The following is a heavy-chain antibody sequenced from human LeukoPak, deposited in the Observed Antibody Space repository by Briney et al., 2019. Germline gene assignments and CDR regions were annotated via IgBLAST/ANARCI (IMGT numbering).Heavy chain of an antibody. CDR1: GFTFSSYW. Sequence: GGSLRLSCAASGFTFSSYWMHWVRQAPGKGLGWVSRINSDGSSTSYADSVKGRFTISRDNAKNTLYLQMNSLRAEDTAVYYCARCPRGVDFSWFDPWGQGTLVTVSS. V-gene: IGHV3-74*01. J-gene: IGHJ5*02. D-gene: IGHD3/OR15-3a*01. CDR2: INSDGSST. CDR3: ARCPRGVDFSWFDP.